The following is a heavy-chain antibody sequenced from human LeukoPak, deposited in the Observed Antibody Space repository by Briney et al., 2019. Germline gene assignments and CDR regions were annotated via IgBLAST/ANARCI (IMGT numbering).Heavy chain of an antibody. CDR3: TRLAVAGPYYFDC. J-gene: IGHJ4*02. CDR1: GFTFSSYS. Sequence: GGSLRLSCAASGFTFSSYSMSWVRQAPGKGLEWVSSISSSSSYIYYADSVKGRFTISRDNAKNSLYLQMNSLRAEDTAVYYCTRLAVAGPYYFDCWGQGTLVTVSS. CDR2: ISSSSSYI. D-gene: IGHD6-19*01. V-gene: IGHV3-21*01.